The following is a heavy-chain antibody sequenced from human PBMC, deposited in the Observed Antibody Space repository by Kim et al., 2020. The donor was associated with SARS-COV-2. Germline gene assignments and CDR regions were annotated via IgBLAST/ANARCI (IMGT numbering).Heavy chain of an antibody. CDR3: ARALRFDWLSTYYFDY. J-gene: IGHJ4*02. D-gene: IGHD3-9*01. V-gene: IGHV1-69*04. Sequence: KFQGRVTITADKSTSTAYMELSSLRSEDTAVYYCARALRFDWLSTYYFDYWGQGTLVTVSS.